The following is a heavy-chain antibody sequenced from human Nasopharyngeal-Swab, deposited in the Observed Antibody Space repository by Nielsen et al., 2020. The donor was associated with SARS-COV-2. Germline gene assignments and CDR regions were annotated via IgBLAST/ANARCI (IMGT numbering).Heavy chain of an antibody. CDR3: AKERFYSGSGKYPRDFDY. V-gene: IGHV3-30*18. J-gene: IGHJ4*02. D-gene: IGHD3-10*01. CDR2: ISYDGSNK. CDR1: GFTHSNYG. Sequence: LSLTCVASGFTHSNYGMHWVRQAPGKGLEWVAIISYDGSNKYHADSVKGRFTISKDNSKNTLYLQMSSLRADDTAVYYCAKERFYSGSGKYPRDFDYWGQGTLVTVSS.